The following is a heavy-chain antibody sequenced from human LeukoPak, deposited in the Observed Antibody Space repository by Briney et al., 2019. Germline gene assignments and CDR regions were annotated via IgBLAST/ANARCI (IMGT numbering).Heavy chain of an antibody. Sequence: GGSLRLSCAASGFIFSNNYVTWVRQPPGKGLEWVSVIYSGGDTYYADSVKGRFTISRDNSKNMLYLQMNSLTVADTAVYYCTDAVAAWGQGTLVTVS. D-gene: IGHD4-23*01. CDR1: GFIFSNNY. CDR2: IYSGGDT. V-gene: IGHV3-53*01. J-gene: IGHJ5*02. CDR3: TDAVAA.